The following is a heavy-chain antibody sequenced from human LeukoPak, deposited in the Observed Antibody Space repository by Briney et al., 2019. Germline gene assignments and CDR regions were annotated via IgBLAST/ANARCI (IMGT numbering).Heavy chain of an antibody. CDR3: ARVSVGATMLAYFDY. J-gene: IGHJ4*02. CDR1: GYTFTSYY. V-gene: IGHV1-46*01. Sequence: ASVKVSCKASGYTFTSYYMHWVRQAPGQGLEWMGIINPSGGSTSYAQKFQGRVTMTRDTSTSTVYMELSSLRSEDTAVYYCARVSVGATMLAYFDYWGQGTRSPSPQ. D-gene: IGHD1-26*01. CDR2: INPSGGST.